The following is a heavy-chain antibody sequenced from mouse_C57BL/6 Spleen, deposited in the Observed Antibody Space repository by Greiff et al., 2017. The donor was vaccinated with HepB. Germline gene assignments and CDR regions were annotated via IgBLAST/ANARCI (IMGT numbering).Heavy chain of an antibody. D-gene: IGHD2-2*01. CDR1: GFTFSSYA. V-gene: IGHV5-4*03. CDR3: ARVGVTTNFDY. CDR2: ISDGGSYT. J-gene: IGHJ2*01. Sequence: DVKLQESGGGLVKPGGSLKLSCAASGFTFSSYAMSWVRQTPEKRLEWVATISDGGSYTYYPDNVKGRFTISRDNAKNNLYLQMSHLKSEDTAMYYCARVGVTTNFDYWGQGTTLTVSS.